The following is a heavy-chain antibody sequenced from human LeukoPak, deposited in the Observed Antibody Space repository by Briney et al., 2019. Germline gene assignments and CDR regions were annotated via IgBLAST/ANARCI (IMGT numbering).Heavy chain of an antibody. CDR1: GGSISSYY. Sequence: SETLSLTCTVSGGSISSYYWSWIRQPPGKGLEWIGYIYYSGSTNYNPSLKSRVTISVDTSKNQFSLKLSSVTAADTAVYYCARIPYYYDSSVYDYWGQGTLVTVSS. J-gene: IGHJ4*02. D-gene: IGHD3-22*01. CDR3: ARIPYYYDSSVYDY. V-gene: IGHV4-59*01. CDR2: IYYSGST.